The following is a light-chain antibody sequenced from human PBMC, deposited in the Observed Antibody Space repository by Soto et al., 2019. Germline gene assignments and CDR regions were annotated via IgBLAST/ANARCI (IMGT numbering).Light chain of an antibody. CDR2: GAS. J-gene: IGKJ5*01. CDR3: QQYGSSPFT. Sequence: VMTQSPASLSAAPGERVTLSRRSSPSDAGYLAWFQQKPGQGPRLLIYGASTRATGIPARFSGSGSETDFTLTISSLRSEDFAVYYCQQYGSSPFTFGQGTRLEIK. V-gene: IGKV3-15*01. CDR1: PSDAGY.